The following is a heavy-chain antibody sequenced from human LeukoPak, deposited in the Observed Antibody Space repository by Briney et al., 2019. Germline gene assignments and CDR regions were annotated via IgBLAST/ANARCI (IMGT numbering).Heavy chain of an antibody. V-gene: IGHV4-34*01. D-gene: IGHD6-19*01. CDR2: INHSGST. CDR1: GGSFSGYY. CDR3: ARAYSSGWYAYFDY. J-gene: IGHJ4*02. Sequence: ASETLSLTCAVYGGSFSGYYWSWIRQPPGKGLEWIGEINHSGSTNYNPSLKSRVTISVDTSKNQFSLKLSSVTAADTAVYYCARAYSSGWYAYFDYWGQGTLVTVSS.